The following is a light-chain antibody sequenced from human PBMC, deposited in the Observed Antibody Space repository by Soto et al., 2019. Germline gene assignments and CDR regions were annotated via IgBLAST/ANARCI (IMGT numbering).Light chain of an antibody. CDR1: QSISSY. Sequence: IQMTQSPSSLSASVVDRVTITCRASQSISSYLNWYQQKPGKAPKLLIYEASILQSGVPSRFSGSGSGTEFTLTISSLQPEDFATYYCQQFNNYPLTFGGGTKVDIK. CDR2: EAS. J-gene: IGKJ4*01. CDR3: QQFNNYPLT. V-gene: IGKV1D-13*01.